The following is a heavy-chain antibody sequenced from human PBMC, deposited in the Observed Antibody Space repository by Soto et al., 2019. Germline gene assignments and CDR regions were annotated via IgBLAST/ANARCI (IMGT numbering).Heavy chain of an antibody. CDR2: INPNSGGA. D-gene: IGHD3-22*01. J-gene: IGHJ3*01. V-gene: IGHV1-2*04. CDR3: AREYYDGSASYGLEF. Sequence: QVHLVHSGAEVKKPGASVTVSCRASGYTFTGYYIHWVRQVPGQGLEWMGWINPNSGGANIAQKFQGWVTMTRDTSTTTTYMELSNLRSNDTAVYYCAREYYDGSASYGLEFWGQGTMVTVAA. CDR1: GYTFTGYY.